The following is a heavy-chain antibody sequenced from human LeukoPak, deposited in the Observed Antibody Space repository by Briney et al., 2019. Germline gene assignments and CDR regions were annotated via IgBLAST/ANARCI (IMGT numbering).Heavy chain of an antibody. CDR2: ISDSGNT. V-gene: IGHV4-39*01. J-gene: IGHJ3*02. CDR3: ARSAYYYDSSGQADI. Sequence: SETLSLTCTVSGGSISSRSYYWGWIRQPPGKGLEWIGKISDSGNTYYSPSLRSRVTISIDMSKNQFSLKLSSVTAADTAVYYCARSAYYYDSSGQADIWGQGTMVTVSS. D-gene: IGHD3-22*01. CDR1: GGSISSRSYY.